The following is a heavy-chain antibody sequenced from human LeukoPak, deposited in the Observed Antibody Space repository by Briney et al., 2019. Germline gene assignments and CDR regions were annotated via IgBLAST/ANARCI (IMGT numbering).Heavy chain of an antibody. CDR1: GYTFTSYD. CDR3: ARGGVYNWNYHFPFDY. D-gene: IGHD1-7*01. Sequence: ASVKVSCKASGYTFTSYDINWVRQATGQGLEWMGWMNPNSGNTGYAQKFQGRVTITRNTSISTAYMELSSLRSEDTAVYYCARGGVYNWNYHFPFDYWGQGTLVTVSS. J-gene: IGHJ4*02. CDR2: MNPNSGNT. V-gene: IGHV1-8*03.